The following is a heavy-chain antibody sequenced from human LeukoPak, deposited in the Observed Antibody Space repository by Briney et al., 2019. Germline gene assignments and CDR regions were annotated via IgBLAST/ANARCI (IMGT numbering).Heavy chain of an antibody. Sequence: GGSLRLSCAASGFTFSNNAMSWVRQAPGKGLEWVSVVGGSGTRTHYADSVMGRFTISRDNSKTTVYLQMNSLRAEDTAVYYCAKIDEGSSWPYYYGMDVWGQGTTVTVSS. CDR3: AKIDEGSSWPYYYGMDV. CDR1: GFTFSNNA. J-gene: IGHJ6*02. CDR2: VGGSGTRT. D-gene: IGHD6-13*01. V-gene: IGHV3-23*01.